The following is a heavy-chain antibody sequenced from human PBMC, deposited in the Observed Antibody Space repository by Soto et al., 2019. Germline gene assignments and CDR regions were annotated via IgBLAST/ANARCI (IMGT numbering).Heavy chain of an antibody. Sequence: SETLSLTCTVSGGSISSYYWSWIRQPPGNVLDCILYIYYSVCTNYNPSLKSRVTISVDTSKNQFSLKLSSVTAAVSAVYYCARLIAARPYYFDYWGQGTLVTVSS. V-gene: IGHV4-59*01. CDR3: ARLIAARPYYFDY. CDR2: IYYSVCT. CDR1: GGSISSYY. D-gene: IGHD6-6*01. J-gene: IGHJ4*02.